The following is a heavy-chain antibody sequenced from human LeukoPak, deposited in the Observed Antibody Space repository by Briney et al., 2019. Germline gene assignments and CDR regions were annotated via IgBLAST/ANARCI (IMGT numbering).Heavy chain of an antibody. CDR1: GGSISSSSYY. CDR3: ARRSVECDAFDI. J-gene: IGHJ3*02. V-gene: IGHV4-39*01. D-gene: IGHD3-10*01. Sequence: SETLSLTRTVSGGSISSSSYYWGWIRQPPGKGLEWIGSIYYSGSTYYNPSLKSRVTISVDTSKNQFSLKLSSVTAADTAVYYCARRSVECDAFDIWGQGTMVTVSS. CDR2: IYYSGST.